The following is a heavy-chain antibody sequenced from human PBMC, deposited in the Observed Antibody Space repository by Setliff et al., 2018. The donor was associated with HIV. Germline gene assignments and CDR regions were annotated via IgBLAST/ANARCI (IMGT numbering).Heavy chain of an antibody. V-gene: IGHV1-69*05. CDR3: ARGRGQWAVREYFDQ. J-gene: IGHJ4*02. CDR1: GGTFSTSA. CDR2: FIPIMETP. D-gene: IGHD1-26*01. Sequence: SVKVSCKASGGTFSTSAINWFRQAPGHGLEWLGGFIPIMETPKYAQKFQGRVTLTTDESTSTAYMELTALRSDDTAIYYCARGRGQWAVREYFDQWGQGTPVTVSS.